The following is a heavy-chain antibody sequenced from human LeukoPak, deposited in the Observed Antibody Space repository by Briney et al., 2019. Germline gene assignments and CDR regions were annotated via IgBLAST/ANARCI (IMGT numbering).Heavy chain of an antibody. CDR2: ISYDGSNK. Sequence: GGSLRLSCAASGFTFSNYAIHWVRQAPGKGLEWVAVISYDGSNKYYADSVKGRFTISRDNSKNTLYLQMNSLRPEDTAVYYCAREEYDFWSGYWFRGALDIWGQGTMVTVSS. CDR1: GFTFSNYA. CDR3: AREEYDFWSGYWFRGALDI. D-gene: IGHD3-3*01. V-gene: IGHV3-30*04. J-gene: IGHJ3*02.